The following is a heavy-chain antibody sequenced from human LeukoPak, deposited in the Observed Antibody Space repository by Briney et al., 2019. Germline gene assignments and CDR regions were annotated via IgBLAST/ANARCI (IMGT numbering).Heavy chain of an antibody. D-gene: IGHD3-16*01. CDR3: AKMMGQRLYDYCMDV. J-gene: IGHJ6*03. V-gene: IGHV3-23*01. Sequence: SGGSLRLSCAASGFAFSNFAMSWVRQAPGKGLEWVSAMSGSGDGTYYADSVKGRFTISRDISKNTLYLQMNSLRTEDTAVYYCAKMMGQRLYDYCMDVWGKGTTVTVSS. CDR2: MSGSGDGT. CDR1: GFAFSNFA.